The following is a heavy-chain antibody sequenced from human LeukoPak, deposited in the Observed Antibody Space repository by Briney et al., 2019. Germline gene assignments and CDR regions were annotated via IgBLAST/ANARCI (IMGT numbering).Heavy chain of an antibody. V-gene: IGHV1-2*02. J-gene: IGHJ4*02. D-gene: IGHD2-2*01. CDR1: GYTFTGYS. CDR2: IKPNSGGT. Sequence: GASVKVSCKASGYTFTGYSMHWVRQAPGQGLEWMGWIKPNSGGTNYAQKFQGRVTMTRDTSISTAYMELSSLRSDDTAVYYCARAPGYLCSSTICYESLSFDHWGQGTLVTVSS. CDR3: ARAPGYLCSSTICYESLSFDH.